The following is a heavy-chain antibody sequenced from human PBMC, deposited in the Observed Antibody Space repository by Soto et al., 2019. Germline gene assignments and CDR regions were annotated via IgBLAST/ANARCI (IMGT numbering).Heavy chain of an antibody. Sequence: ASVKVSCKASGYTFTSYDINWVRQATGQGLEWMGWMNPNSGNTGYAQKFQSRVTMTRNTSISTAYMELSSLRSEDTAVYYCARGILTTVTGWFDPWGQGTLVTVSS. D-gene: IGHD4-17*01. V-gene: IGHV1-8*01. J-gene: IGHJ5*02. CDR3: ARGILTTVTGWFDP. CDR2: MNPNSGNT. CDR1: GYTFTSYD.